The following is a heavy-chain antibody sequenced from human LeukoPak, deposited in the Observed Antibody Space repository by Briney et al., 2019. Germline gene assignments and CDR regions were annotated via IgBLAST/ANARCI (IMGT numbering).Heavy chain of an antibody. Sequence: GESLKISCKGSGYSFTSYWIGWVRQMPGKGLEWMGIIYPGDSDTRYSPSFQGQVTISADKSISTAYLRWSSLKASDTAMYYCARQTDYGGNYFDYWGQGTLVTVSS. CDR3: ARQTDYGGNYFDY. CDR2: IYPGDSDT. D-gene: IGHD4-23*01. CDR1: GYSFTSYW. J-gene: IGHJ4*02. V-gene: IGHV5-51*01.